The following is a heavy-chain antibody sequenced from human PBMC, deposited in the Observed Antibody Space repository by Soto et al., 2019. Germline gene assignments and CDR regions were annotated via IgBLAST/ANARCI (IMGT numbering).Heavy chain of an antibody. V-gene: IGHV4-59*01. CDR3: ARIGGSMSRSGKVSPDYYYYAMDF. J-gene: IGHJ6*02. Sequence: PSETLSLTCSVSGASISSSYWSWVRLPPGKGLDWIGYISYTGSPNYNPSFKSRVAISVDTSKNQFSLQLNSVTAADTALYYCARIGGSMSRSGKVSPDYYYYAMDFWGQGTTVTVSS. CDR1: GASISSSY. D-gene: IGHD6-6*01. CDR2: ISYTGSP.